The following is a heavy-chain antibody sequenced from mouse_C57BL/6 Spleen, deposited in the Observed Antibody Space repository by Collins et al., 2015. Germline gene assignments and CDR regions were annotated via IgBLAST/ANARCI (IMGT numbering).Heavy chain of an antibody. CDR3: ARGSYWYFDV. Sequence: DVQLQESGPGLVKPSQSLSLTCSVTGYSITSGYYRNWIRQFPGNRLEWMGYISYDGSNNYNPSLKNRISITRDTSKNQFFLKLNSVTTEDTATYYCARGSYWYFDVWGTGTTVTVSS. CDR2: ISYDGSN. J-gene: IGHJ1*03. CDR1: GYSITSGYY. V-gene: IGHV3-6*01.